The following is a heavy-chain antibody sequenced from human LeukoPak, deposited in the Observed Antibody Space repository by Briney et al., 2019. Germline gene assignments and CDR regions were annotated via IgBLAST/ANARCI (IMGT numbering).Heavy chain of an antibody. CDR2: IKTDGSEK. CDR1: GFTFSNYW. J-gene: IGHJ1*01. D-gene: IGHD3-22*01. Sequence: GGSLRLSCEGSGFTFSNYWMGWVRQAPGKGLQWVANIKTDGSEKYYVGSVKGRFTISRDNAKNSLYLQMNSLRAEDTAVYYCATYSSLNRREFQFWGQGTLLTVSS. CDR3: ATYSSLNRREFQF. V-gene: IGHV3-7*01.